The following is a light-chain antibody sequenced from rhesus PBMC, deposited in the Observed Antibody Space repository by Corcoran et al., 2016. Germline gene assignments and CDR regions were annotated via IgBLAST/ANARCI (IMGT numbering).Light chain of an antibody. Sequence: EIVMTQSPATLSLSPGERATLSCRASQSVSSSLAWHQQKPGQAPKILIYGASSRATGIPDRFSGSGSGTEFTLTISSLEPEDVGVYYCQQDYSWPLTFGGGTKVELK. J-gene: IGKJ4*01. CDR2: GAS. CDR3: QQDYSWPLT. CDR1: QSVSSS. V-gene: IGKV3-42*01.